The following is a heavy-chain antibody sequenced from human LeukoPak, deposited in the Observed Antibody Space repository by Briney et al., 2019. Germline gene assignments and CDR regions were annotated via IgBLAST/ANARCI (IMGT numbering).Heavy chain of an antibody. CDR2: IYYSGST. D-gene: IGHD3-10*01. J-gene: IGHJ6*02. Sequence: SETLSLTCTVSGGSISSSSYYWGWIRQPPGEGLGWIGSIYYSGSTYYNPSLKSRVTISVDTSKNQFSLKLSSVTAADTAVYYCARSSGSRYYYYGMDVWGQGTTVTVSS. V-gene: IGHV4-39*01. CDR3: ARSSGSRYYYYGMDV. CDR1: GGSISSSSYY.